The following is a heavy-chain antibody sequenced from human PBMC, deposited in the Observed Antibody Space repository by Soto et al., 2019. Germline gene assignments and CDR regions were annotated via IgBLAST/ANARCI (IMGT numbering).Heavy chain of an antibody. J-gene: IGHJ4*02. CDR2: IYYSGST. CDR3: ASSRYGYIFYDY. D-gene: IGHD5-18*01. CDR1: GGSISSGDYY. V-gene: IGHV4-30-4*01. Sequence: QVQLQESGPGLVKPSQTLSLTCTVSGGSISSGDYYWSWIRQPPGKGLEWIGYIYYSGSTYYNPTLESXXTISVDTSKNQFSLKLSSVTAADTAVYYCASSRYGYIFYDYWGQGTLVTVSS.